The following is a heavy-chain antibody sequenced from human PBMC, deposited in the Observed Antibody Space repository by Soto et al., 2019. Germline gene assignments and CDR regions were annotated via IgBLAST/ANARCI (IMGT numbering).Heavy chain of an antibody. CDR3: TTDRLDCDYVWGSYRHPLFDY. J-gene: IGHJ4*02. CDR1: GFTFSNAW. D-gene: IGHD3-16*02. CDR2: IKSKTDGGTT. V-gene: IGHV3-15*01. Sequence: PGGSLRLSCAASGFTFSNAWMSWVRQAPGKGLEWVGRIKSKTDGGTTDYAAPVTGRFTISRDDSKNTLYLQMNSLKTEDTAVYYCTTDRLDCDYVWGSYRHPLFDYWGQGTLVTVSS.